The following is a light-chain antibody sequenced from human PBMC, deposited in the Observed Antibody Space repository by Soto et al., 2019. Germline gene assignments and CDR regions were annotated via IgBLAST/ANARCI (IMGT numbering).Light chain of an antibody. CDR3: QSHDSSLNSWV. CDR2: GNT. J-gene: IGLJ3*02. Sequence: QSVLTQPPSMSGAPGQRVTISCTGSSSNIGAGYDVHWYQLLPGTAPKLLISGNTNRPSGVPDRFSGSKSGTSASLAITGLRAEDEADYYCQSHDSSLNSWVFGGGTKVTVL. CDR1: SSNIGAGYD. V-gene: IGLV1-40*01.